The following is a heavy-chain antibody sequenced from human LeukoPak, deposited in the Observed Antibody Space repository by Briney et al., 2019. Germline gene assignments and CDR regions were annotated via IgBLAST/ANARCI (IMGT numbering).Heavy chain of an antibody. Sequence: PGGSLRLSCAASGFTFSRSAMTWVRQGPGTGLEFVASIIYSGGATYYADSVKGRFTISRDNSKNTLYLQMNSLRAEDTAVYYCARDLYSGPNTDYWGQGTLVTVSS. J-gene: IGHJ4*02. V-gene: IGHV3-23*01. CDR2: IIYSGGAT. D-gene: IGHD5-18*01. CDR3: ARDLYSGPNTDY. CDR1: GFTFSRSA.